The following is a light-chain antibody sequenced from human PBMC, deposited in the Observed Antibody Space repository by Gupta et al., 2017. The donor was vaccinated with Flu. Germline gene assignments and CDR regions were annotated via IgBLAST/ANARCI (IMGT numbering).Light chain of an antibody. Sequence: EIVLTQSPATLSLSPGERATLSCRASQSVSSYLAWYQQKPGQAPRLLIYDASNRATGIPARFSGSGSGTEFTLTISSLEPEDCAVYYCQQRSNWPRTFGQGTKVEIK. CDR3: QQRSNWPRT. CDR1: QSVSSY. V-gene: IGKV3-11*01. J-gene: IGKJ1*01. CDR2: DAS.